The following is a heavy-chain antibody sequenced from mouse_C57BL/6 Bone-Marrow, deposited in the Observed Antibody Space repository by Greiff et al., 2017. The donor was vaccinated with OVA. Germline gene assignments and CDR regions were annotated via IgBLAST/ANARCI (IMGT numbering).Heavy chain of an antibody. CDR1: GYSITSGYY. Sequence: EVKLMESGPGLVKPSQSLSLTCSVTGYSITSGYYWNWIRQFPGNKLEWMGYISYDGSNNYNPSLKNRISITRDTSKNQFFLKLNSVTTEDTATYYCAREDFEEGFAYWGQGTLVTVSA. J-gene: IGHJ3*01. V-gene: IGHV3-6*01. CDR3: AREDFEEGFAY. CDR2: ISYDGSN.